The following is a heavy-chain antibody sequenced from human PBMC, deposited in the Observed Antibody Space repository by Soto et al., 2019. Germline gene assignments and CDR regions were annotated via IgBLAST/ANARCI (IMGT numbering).Heavy chain of an antibody. V-gene: IGHV5-51*01. CDR1: GYTFTNYW. CDR3: ARYPTLTNYFFHGMDV. J-gene: IGHJ6*02. D-gene: IGHD4-17*01. CDR2: IYPGDSDT. Sequence: GESLKISCKGSGYTFTNYWIVWVRQIPGKGLEWMGIIYPGDSDTRYSPSFQGQVPISADRSISTAYLQWSSLKASDNGMYYCARYPTLTNYFFHGMDVWGQGTTVTVSS.